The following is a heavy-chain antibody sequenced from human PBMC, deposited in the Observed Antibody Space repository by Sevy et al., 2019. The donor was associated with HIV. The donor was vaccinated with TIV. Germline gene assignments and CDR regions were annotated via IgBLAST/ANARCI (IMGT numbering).Heavy chain of an antibody. CDR1: GFTFSTYG. V-gene: IGHV3-30*02. Sequence: GGSLRLSCAASGFTFSTYGMHWVRQAPGKGLEWVAFIRFDGSIKYYRDSVKGRLTISRDNSKNTLYLQMNGLRAGDTAGYFCAKVLHIVEIPAAIDYYYGMDVWGQGTTVTVSS. J-gene: IGHJ6*01. CDR3: AKVLHIVEIPAAIDYYYGMDV. CDR2: IRFDGSIK. D-gene: IGHD2-2*01.